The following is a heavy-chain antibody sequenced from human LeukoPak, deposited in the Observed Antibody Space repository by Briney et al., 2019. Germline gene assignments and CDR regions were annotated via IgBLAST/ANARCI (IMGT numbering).Heavy chain of an antibody. CDR3: ARTTLEPPKGYYHGIDG. CDR1: GGTFSRHA. D-gene: IGHD1-14*01. V-gene: IGHV1-69*13. J-gene: IGHJ6*02. Sequence: SVKVSCKASGGTFSRHAISWVRQAPGQGLEWMGGIIPIFGTANYAQKFQGRVTITADESTSTAYMELSSLRSEDSAVYYCARTTLEPPKGYYHGIDGWGQGTTGTVSS. CDR2: IIPIFGTA.